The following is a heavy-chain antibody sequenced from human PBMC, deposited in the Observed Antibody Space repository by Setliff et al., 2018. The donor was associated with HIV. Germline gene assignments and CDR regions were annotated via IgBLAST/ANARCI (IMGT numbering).Heavy chain of an antibody. CDR3: ARMMLKAFDI. D-gene: IGHD3-10*02. Sequence: PGGSLRLSCAASGYTFSDYYTTWIRQAPGKGLEWVSYISSSGGTIFYADSVKGRYTISRYNAKSSLYLQMNNLRAEDTAVYYCARMMLKAFDIWG. CDR1: GYTFSDYY. V-gene: IGHV3-11*04. CDR2: ISSSGGTI. J-gene: IGHJ3*02.